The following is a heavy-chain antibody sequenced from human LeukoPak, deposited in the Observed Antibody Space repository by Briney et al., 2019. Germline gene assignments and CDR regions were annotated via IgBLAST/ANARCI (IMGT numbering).Heavy chain of an antibody. CDR2: IYWNDDK. CDR3: AHADYSNYGFDY. D-gene: IGHD4-11*01. CDR1: GFSLSTCGVG. V-gene: IGHV2-5*01. Sequence: SGPTLLHPTQTLTLTCTFSGFSLSTCGVGVGWSRQPPEKALEWLSLIYWNDDKRYSPSLKSRLTITKDTSKNQVALTMTNMDPVDTATYYCAHADYSNYGFDYWGQGTLVTVSS. J-gene: IGHJ4*02.